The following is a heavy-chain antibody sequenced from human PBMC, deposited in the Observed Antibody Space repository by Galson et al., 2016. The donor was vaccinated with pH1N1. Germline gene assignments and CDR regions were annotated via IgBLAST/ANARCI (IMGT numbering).Heavy chain of an antibody. D-gene: IGHD4-17*01. V-gene: IGHV2-5*02. CDR1: GFSLSTSGVG. J-gene: IGHJ4*02. Sequence: PALVKPTQTLTLTCTFSGFSLSTSGVGVGWIRQPPGKALEWLALIYWDDDKRYSPSLKRRLTITKDTSKNQVVLTMTNMDPVDTPTYYCARNGYGDYVGYFDYWGQGTLVTVSS. CDR3: ARNGYGDYVGYFDY. CDR2: IYWDDDK.